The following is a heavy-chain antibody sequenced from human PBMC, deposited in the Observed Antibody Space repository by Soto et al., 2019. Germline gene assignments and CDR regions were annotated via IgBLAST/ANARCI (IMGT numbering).Heavy chain of an antibody. CDR3: ARGLRPRIAAAGNGMDV. D-gene: IGHD6-13*01. CDR2: INHSGST. CDR1: GGSFSGYY. V-gene: IGHV4-34*01. J-gene: IGHJ6*02. Sequence: SETLSLTCAVYGGSFSGYYWSWIRQPPGKGLEWIGEINHSGSTNYNPSLKSRVTISVDTSKNQFSLKLSSVTAADTAVYYCARGLRPRIAAAGNGMDVWGQGTTVTVSS.